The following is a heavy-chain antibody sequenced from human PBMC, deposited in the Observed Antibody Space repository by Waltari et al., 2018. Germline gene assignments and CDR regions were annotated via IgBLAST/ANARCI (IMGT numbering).Heavy chain of an antibody. D-gene: IGHD3-10*01. CDR1: GGSISSSSYY. V-gene: IGHV4-39*01. J-gene: IGHJ4*03. CDR2: IYYSGST. CDR3: ARLEVRGVNYFDY. Sequence: QLQLQESGPGLVKPSETLSLTCTVSGGSISSSSYYWGWIRQPPGKGLEWIGSIYYSGSTYYNPSLKSRVTISVDTSKNQFSLKLSSVTAADTAVYYCARLEVRGVNYFDYWGKGTTVTVSS.